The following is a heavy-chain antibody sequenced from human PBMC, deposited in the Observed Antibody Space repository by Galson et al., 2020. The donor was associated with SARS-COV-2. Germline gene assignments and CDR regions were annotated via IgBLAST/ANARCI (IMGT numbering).Heavy chain of an antibody. J-gene: IGHJ2*01. Sequence: GGSLRLSCAGSGFTFSSYSMNWVRQAPGKGLEWVSSISSSHGYIYYADSVKGRFTISRDNAKNSLYLQMSSLRAEDTAVYYCARGGSPISMIVVVSYFDLWGRGTLVAVSS. D-gene: IGHD3-22*01. CDR1: GFTFSSYS. CDR3: ARGGSPISMIVVVSYFDL. V-gene: IGHV3-21*01. CDR2: ISSSHGYI.